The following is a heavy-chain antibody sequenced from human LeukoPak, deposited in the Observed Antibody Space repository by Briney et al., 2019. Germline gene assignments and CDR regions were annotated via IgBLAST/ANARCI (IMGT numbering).Heavy chain of an antibody. J-gene: IGHJ4*02. D-gene: IGHD3-10*01. CDR1: GFTFSSYW. V-gene: IGHV3-7*01. Sequence: PGGSLRLSCAASGFTFSSYWMSWVRQAPGKGLEWVANIKQDGSEKYYVDSVKGRSTISRDNAKNSLYLQMNSLRAEDTAVYYCARDTPGDTMVRGVIDSHFDYWGQGTLVTVSS. CDR3: ARDTPGDTMVRGVIDSHFDY. CDR2: IKQDGSEK.